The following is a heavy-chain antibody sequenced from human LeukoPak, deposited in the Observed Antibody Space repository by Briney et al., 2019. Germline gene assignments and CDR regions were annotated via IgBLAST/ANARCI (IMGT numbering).Heavy chain of an antibody. CDR3: ARGLYSSGWYMRYYYYYMDV. V-gene: IGHV1-2*02. Sequence: ASVKVSCKASGYTFTGYYMHWVRQAPGQGLEWMGWINPNRGGTNYAQKFQGRVTITADESTSTAYMELSSLRSEDTAVYYCARGLYSSGWYMRYYYYYMDVWGKGTTVTISS. D-gene: IGHD6-19*01. CDR2: INPNRGGT. CDR1: GYTFTGYY. J-gene: IGHJ6*03.